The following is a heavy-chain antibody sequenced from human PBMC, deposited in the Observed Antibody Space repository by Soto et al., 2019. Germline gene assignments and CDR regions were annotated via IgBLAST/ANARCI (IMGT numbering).Heavy chain of an antibody. J-gene: IGHJ4*02. CDR1: GFTFSTSV. V-gene: IGHV3-30-3*01. Sequence: QVQLVESGGGVVQPGGSLRLSCAASGFTFSTSVMHWVRQAPGKGLEWMAIISYGGVNKYYADSVKGRFTISRDISESTLYLQMNSLRTEDTAVYYCAREEFEDGRGHFDHWGQGTVVSVSS. D-gene: IGHD3-22*01. CDR2: ISYGGVNK. CDR3: AREEFEDGRGHFDH.